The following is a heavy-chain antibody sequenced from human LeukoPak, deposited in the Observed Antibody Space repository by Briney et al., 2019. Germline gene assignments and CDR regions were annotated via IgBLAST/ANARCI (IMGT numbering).Heavy chain of an antibody. Sequence: GESLKISCKGSGYSLSNYWTGCVRQMPGKGVEWMGHIYPGDSDTRYSPSFQGQVTISADKSISTAYLQWSSLKASDTAMYYCARRVQMATMVFEYWGEGTLVTVSS. V-gene: IGHV5-51*02. D-gene: IGHD5-24*01. CDR3: ARRVQMATMVFEY. J-gene: IGHJ4*02. CDR1: GYSLSNYW. CDR2: IYPGDSDT.